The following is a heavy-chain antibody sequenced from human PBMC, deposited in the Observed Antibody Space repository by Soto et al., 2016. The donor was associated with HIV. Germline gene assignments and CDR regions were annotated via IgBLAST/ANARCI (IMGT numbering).Heavy chain of an antibody. CDR2: MNPKSANT. Sequence: QVQLVQSGAEVKKPGASVKVSCKATGYPFTNYDINWVRQTTGQGLEWMGWMNPKSANTGYAPKFQGRVTFSKNNSMTTAYMELTGLTSEDTAVYYCARGHHVSSTNYILGNYWGQGTLVTVSP. D-gene: IGHD3-10*01. V-gene: IGHV1-8*01. CDR1: GYPFTNYD. J-gene: IGHJ4*02. CDR3: ARGHHVSSTNYILGNY.